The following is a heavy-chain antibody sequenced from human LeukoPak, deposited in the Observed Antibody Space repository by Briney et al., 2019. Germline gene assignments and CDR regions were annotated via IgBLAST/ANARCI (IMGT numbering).Heavy chain of an antibody. D-gene: IGHD6-13*01. CDR2: ISAYNGNT. J-gene: IGHJ4*02. V-gene: IGHV1-18*01. CDR3: ARYYSSSWYGFEDY. Sequence: ASVKVSCKASGYTFTSYGISWVRQAPGQGLEPMGWISAYNGNTNYAQKLQGRVTMTTDTSTSTAYMELRSLRSDDTAVYYCARYYSSSWYGFEDYWGQGTLVTVSS. CDR1: GYTFTSYG.